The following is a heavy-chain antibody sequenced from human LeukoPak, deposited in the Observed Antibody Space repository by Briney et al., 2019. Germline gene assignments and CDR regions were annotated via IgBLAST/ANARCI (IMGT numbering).Heavy chain of an antibody. V-gene: IGHV3-30*03. D-gene: IGHD1/OR15-1a*01. CDR3: ARGLLNTFGVDA. CDR2: ISYDGSNK. Sequence: PGRSLRLSCAASGFTFSSYAMHWVRQAPGKGLEWVAVISYDGSNKYYADSVKGRFTISRDNSKNTLYLQMNSLRAEDTAVYYCARGLLNTFGVDAWGQGTTVTVS. CDR1: GFTFSSYA. J-gene: IGHJ6*02.